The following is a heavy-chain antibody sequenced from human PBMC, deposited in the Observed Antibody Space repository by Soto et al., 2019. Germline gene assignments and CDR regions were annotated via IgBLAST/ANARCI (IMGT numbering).Heavy chain of an antibody. CDR3: ARDPCIEAMGYYRMDV. V-gene: IGHV1-18*01. J-gene: IGHJ6*02. CDR2: ISAYNGNT. Sequence: ASVKVSCKASGYTFTSYDISWVRQAPGQGLEWMGWISAYNGNTNYAQKLQGRVTMTTDTSTSTAYMELRGLRSDDTAVYYCARDPCIEAMGYYRMDVWGQGTTVTGSS. CDR1: GYTFTSYD. D-gene: IGHD3-3*02.